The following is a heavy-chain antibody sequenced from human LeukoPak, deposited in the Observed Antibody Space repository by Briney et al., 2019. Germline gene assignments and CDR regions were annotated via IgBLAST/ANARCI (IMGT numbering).Heavy chain of an antibody. CDR2: ISAYNGNT. J-gene: IGHJ5*02. CDR3: ARKQGPLLLWFDP. CDR1: GDTCTGYY. D-gene: IGHD3-22*01. Sequence: ASVKVSCKASGDTCTGYYMHWVRQAPGQGLEWMGWISAYNGNTNYAQKLQGRVTMTTDTSTSTAYMELRSLRSDDTAVYYCARKQGPLLLWFDPWGQGTLVTVSS. V-gene: IGHV1-18*04.